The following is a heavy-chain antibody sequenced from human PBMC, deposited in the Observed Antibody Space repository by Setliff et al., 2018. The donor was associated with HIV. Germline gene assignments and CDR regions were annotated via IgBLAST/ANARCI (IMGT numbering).Heavy chain of an antibody. J-gene: IGHJ6*03. D-gene: IGHD3-3*01. CDR1: GGSFSGYY. Sequence: ETLSLTCDVYGGSFSGYYWSWIRQPPGKGLEWIGEINRSGSTNYNPSLKSRVTISVDTSKNQFSLKLSSVTAADTAVYYCARTRSDFWSGYSPYYYYYMDVWGKGTTVTVSS. CDR2: INRSGST. CDR3: ARTRSDFWSGYSPYYYYYMDV. V-gene: IGHV4-34*01.